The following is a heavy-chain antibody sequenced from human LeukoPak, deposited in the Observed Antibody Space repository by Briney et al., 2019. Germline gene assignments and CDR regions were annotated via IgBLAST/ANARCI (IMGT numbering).Heavy chain of an antibody. CDR3: ARQYSVSRKEGATTGFGD. CDR1: GYSFTSYW. CDR2: IYPGDSDT. V-gene: IGHV5-51*01. D-gene: IGHD1-26*01. J-gene: IGHJ4*02. Sequence: GESLKISCKGSGYSFTSYWIGWVRQMPGKGLEWMGIIYPGDSDTRYSPSFQGQVTISADKSISTAYLPWSSLKASDTAMCYCARQYSVSRKEGATTGFGDWGQGTLVTVSS.